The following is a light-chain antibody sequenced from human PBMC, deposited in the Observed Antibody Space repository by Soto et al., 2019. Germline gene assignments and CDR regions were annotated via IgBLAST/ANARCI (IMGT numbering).Light chain of an antibody. V-gene: IGKV3-20*01. CDR3: HQYCDSPRHT. J-gene: IGKJ2*01. CDR2: RTS. Sequence: EIVLTQSPGTLSLSPGERATLSCRASQSVSSSYLAWYQQKPGQAPRLLIYRTSSRATGIPDRFSGSRSGTDFTLTISRLEPEDFAVYYCHQYCDSPRHTFGQGTKLEIK. CDR1: QSVSSSY.